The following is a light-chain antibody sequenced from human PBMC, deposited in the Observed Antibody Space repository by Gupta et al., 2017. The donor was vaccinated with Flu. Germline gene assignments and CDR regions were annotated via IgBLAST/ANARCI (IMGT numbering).Light chain of an antibody. CDR3: QQYGSSSYT. J-gene: IGKJ2*01. CDR2: GAS. CDR1: QSVSSSY. Sequence: GILSLSPGERATLSCRASQSVSSSYLAWYQQKPGQAPRLLIYGASSRATGIPDRFSDSGSGTDFTLTISRLEPEDFAVYYCQQYGSSSYTFGQGTKLEIK. V-gene: IGKV3-20*01.